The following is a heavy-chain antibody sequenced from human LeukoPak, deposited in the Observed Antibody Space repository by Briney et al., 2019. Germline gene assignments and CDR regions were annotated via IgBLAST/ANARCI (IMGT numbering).Heavy chain of an antibody. Sequence: PGGSLRPSCAASGFTFSDHYMDWVRQAPGKGLEWVGRTRNKANSYSTEYAASVKGRFTISTDDSKNSLYLQMNGLKTEDTAVYYCAREARVLYYMDVWGKGTTVTVSS. CDR2: TRNKANSYST. J-gene: IGHJ6*03. D-gene: IGHD2-8*01. V-gene: IGHV3-72*01. CDR1: GFTFSDHY. CDR3: AREARVLYYMDV.